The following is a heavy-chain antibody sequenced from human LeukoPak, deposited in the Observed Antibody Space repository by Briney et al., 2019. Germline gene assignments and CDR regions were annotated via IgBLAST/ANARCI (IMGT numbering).Heavy chain of an antibody. CDR3: VRRSTITTSFDY. CDR2: ISSGSSYT. Sequence: PGGSLRLSCAASGFTFSDYYMSWMRQAPEKGLEWVSYISSGSSYTRYADSVKGRFTISRDNAKNSLYLQMNSLRGGDTAVYYCVRRSTITTSFDYWGQGALVTVSS. D-gene: IGHD4-11*01. V-gene: IGHV3-11*06. CDR1: GFTFSDYY. J-gene: IGHJ4*02.